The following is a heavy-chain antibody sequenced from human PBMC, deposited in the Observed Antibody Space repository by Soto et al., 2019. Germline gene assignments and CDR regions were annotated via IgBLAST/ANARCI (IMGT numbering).Heavy chain of an antibody. CDR1: GFTFSTYW. D-gene: IGHD1-26*01. J-gene: IGHJ4*02. V-gene: IGHV3-74*01. CDR2: ITAAGTST. CDR3: ARGDPTYFDY. Sequence: PGGSLRLSCAASGFTFSTYWMHWVRQAPGEGLVWLSRITAAGTSTSSADSVKGRFTISRDNAKNTLYLQMNSLRAEDTAMYYCARGDPTYFDYWGQGILVTSPQ.